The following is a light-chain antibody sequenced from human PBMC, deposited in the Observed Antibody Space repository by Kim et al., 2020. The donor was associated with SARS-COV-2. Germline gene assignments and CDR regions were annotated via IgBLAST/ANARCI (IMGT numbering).Light chain of an antibody. CDR2: KAS. CDR1: QRIGTS. V-gene: IGKV1-5*03. J-gene: IGKJ1*01. CDR3: QQYNSMWT. Sequence: SASVGDRVTVTCRASQRIGTSVAWYQQKPGEAPNVVIYKASTLTIGVPSRFSGSGSGTEFTLTISSLQPDDFATYYCQQYNSMWTVGQGTKVDIK.